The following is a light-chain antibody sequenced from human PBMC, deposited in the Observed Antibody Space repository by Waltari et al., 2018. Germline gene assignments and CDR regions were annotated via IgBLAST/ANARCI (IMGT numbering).Light chain of an antibody. J-gene: IGKJ3*01. V-gene: IGKV1-6*02. CDR1: QDIRND. Sequence: AIQMTQSPSSLSASVGDSVTITCRASQDIRNDLGWYQQQPGKAPKLLIYASSSLQSGVPSRFSGSGSGTDFTLTISSLQPEDFATYYCLQDSNYPLTFGPGTKVDIK. CDR3: LQDSNYPLT. CDR2: ASS.